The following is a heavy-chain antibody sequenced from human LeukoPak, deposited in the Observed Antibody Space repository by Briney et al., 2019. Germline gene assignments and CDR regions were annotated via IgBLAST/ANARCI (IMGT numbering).Heavy chain of an antibody. CDR3: ARDNDSRDPPHFDY. V-gene: IGHV1-69*10. D-gene: IGHD3-16*01. J-gene: IGHJ4*02. Sequence: ASVKVSCKASGGTFSNYAISWVRQAPGQGLEWMGGIIPILGTANYAQKFRGRVTITADKSTRTAYMELSSLRSEDTAVYYCARDNDSRDPPHFDYWGLGTLVTVSS. CDR1: GGTFSNYA. CDR2: IIPILGTA.